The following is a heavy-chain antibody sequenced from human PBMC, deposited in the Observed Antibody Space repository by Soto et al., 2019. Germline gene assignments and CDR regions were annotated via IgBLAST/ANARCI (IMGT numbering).Heavy chain of an antibody. CDR3: AAPPAWSGYVFGH. Sequence: QVQLVQSGPELKKPGSSVRVSCKASGGTFSSLPISWVLQAPGLGLEWVGGHIPNFDTPYYAEKFQGRVTITADESTNTDYMELSSLRSEDTAVYYCAAPPAWSGYVFGHWGQGTQVTVSA. CDR1: GGTFSSLP. CDR2: HIPNFDTP. D-gene: IGHD3-3*01. J-gene: IGHJ5*02. V-gene: IGHV1-69*12.